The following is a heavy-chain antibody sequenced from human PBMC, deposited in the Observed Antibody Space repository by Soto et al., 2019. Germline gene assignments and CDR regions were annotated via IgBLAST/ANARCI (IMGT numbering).Heavy chain of an antibody. J-gene: IGHJ4*02. D-gene: IGHD3-3*01. CDR1: GFTFSSYG. Sequence: QVQLVESGGGVVQPGGSLRLSCAASGFTFSSYGMHWVRQAPGKGLEWVAVISYDGNNRYYGDSVKSRFTISRDNSKNTVYLQMNSLRVEDTAVYYGASTWSGYYYFGSWGQGTLVTVSS. CDR3: ASTWSGYYYFGS. CDR2: ISYDGNNR. V-gene: IGHV3-30*03.